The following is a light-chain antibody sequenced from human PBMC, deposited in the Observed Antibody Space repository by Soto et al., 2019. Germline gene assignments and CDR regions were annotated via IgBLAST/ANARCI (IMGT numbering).Light chain of an antibody. CDR1: GSDVGGYNS. CDR2: DVS. CDR3: SSYTTGGSYV. V-gene: IGLV2-14*01. Sequence: QSVLTQPASVSGSPGLSIAISCTGTGSDVGGYNSVSWYQQHPGKAPKLMIYDVSNQPSGVSNRFSGSKSGNTASLTISGLQAEDEGDYYCSSYTTGGSYVFGTGTKVTVL. J-gene: IGLJ1*01.